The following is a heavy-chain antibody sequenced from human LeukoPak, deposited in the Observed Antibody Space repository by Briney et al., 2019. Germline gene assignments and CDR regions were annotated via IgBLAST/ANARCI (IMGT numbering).Heavy chain of an antibody. V-gene: IGHV1-2*02. CDR1: GYTFTGYY. CDR2: INPNSGDT. D-gene: IGHD3-22*01. Sequence: ASVNVSCKASGYTFTGYYMHWVRQAPGQGLEWMGWINPNSGDTNYAQKFQGRVTMTRDTSISTAYMELSSLTSDDAAVYYRARGRYGLLSGYDYWGQGAMVTVSS. CDR3: ARGRYGLLSGYDY. J-gene: IGHJ4*02.